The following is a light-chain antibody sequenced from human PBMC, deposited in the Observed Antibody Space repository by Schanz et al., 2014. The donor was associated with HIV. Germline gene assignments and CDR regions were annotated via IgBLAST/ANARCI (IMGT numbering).Light chain of an antibody. CDR1: QSLSSNI. V-gene: IGKV3-20*01. J-gene: IGKJ1*01. CDR2: GAS. Sequence: EIVMTQSPATLSVSPGERATLSCRASQSLSSNILAWYQHKPGQAPRLLIYGASTRVTGIPARFSGSGSGTEFTLTISRVEPEDYAVYYCQQYGSSPWTFGQGTRVDVK. CDR3: QQYGSSPWT.